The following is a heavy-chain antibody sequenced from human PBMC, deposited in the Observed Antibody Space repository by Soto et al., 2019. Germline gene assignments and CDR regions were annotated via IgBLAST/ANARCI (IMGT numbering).Heavy chain of an antibody. CDR2: ISWNSGSI. D-gene: IGHD3-3*01. V-gene: IGHV3-9*01. CDR3: AKDISGKRNSRLRGGLWSGYTYYYYGMDV. J-gene: IGHJ6*02. CDR1: GFTFEDYA. Sequence: EVQLVESGGGLVQPGRSLRLSCAASGFTFEDYAMHWVRQAPGKGLEWVSGISWNSGSIGYADSVKGRFTISRDNAKNSLYLQMNRLRAEDTALYYCAKDISGKRNSRLRGGLWSGYTYYYYGMDVWGQGTTVTVSS.